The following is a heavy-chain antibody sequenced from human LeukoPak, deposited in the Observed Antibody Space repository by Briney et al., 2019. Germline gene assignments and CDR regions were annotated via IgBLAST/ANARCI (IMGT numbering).Heavy chain of an antibody. CDR1: GYTFTSYY. J-gene: IGHJ5*02. D-gene: IGHD6-19*01. CDR3: ARAVGRNWFDP. V-gene: IGHV1-46*01. CDR2: INPSGGST. Sequence: ASVKVSCMASGYTFTSYYMHWVRQAPGQGLEWMGIINPSGGSTSYAQKFQGRVTMTRDTSTSTVYTELSSLRSEDTAVYYCARAVGRNWFDPWGQGTLVTVSS.